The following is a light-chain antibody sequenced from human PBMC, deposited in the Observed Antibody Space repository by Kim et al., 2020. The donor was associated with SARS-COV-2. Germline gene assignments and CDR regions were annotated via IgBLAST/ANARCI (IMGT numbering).Light chain of an antibody. CDR2: GAS. CDR1: QSVSTN. J-gene: IGKJ1*01. V-gene: IGKV3-15*01. Sequence: PGERHPPACRARQSVSTNVAWFQQKPGQAPRLLIYGASTRATGTPARFSGSGSGTEFTLTISSLQSEDFAVYYCQQFNNWPPWTFGQGTKVDIK. CDR3: QQFNNWPPWT.